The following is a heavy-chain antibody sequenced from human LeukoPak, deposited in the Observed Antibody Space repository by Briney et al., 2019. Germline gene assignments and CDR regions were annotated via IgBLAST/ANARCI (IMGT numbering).Heavy chain of an antibody. CDR1: GYTFTSYY. CDR3: ARGRYSYGHFDY. Sequence: SVKVSCKASGYTFTSYYMHWVRQAPGQGLEWVGVINPSGGSTGYAQKFQGRVTMTRDTSTSTVYMELSSLRSEDTAVYYCARGRYSYGHFDYWGQGTLVTVSS. D-gene: IGHD5-18*01. J-gene: IGHJ4*02. V-gene: IGHV1-46*01. CDR2: INPSGGST.